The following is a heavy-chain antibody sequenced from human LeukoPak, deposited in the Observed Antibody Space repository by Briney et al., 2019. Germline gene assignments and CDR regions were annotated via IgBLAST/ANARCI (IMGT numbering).Heavy chain of an antibody. CDR2: INHSGST. Sequence: SETLSLTCAVYGGSFSGYYWSWIRQPPGKGLEWIGEINHSGSTNYNPSLKSRVTISVDTSKNQFSLKLSSVTAADTAVYYCARGPVALRVWGSYRSEFDYWGQGTLVTVSS. J-gene: IGHJ4*02. CDR1: GGSFSGYY. CDR3: ARGPVALRVWGSYRSEFDY. V-gene: IGHV4-34*01. D-gene: IGHD3-16*02.